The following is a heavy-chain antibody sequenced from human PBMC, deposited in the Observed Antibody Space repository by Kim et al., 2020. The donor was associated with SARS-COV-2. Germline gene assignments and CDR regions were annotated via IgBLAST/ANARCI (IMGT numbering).Heavy chain of an antibody. CDR2: ISYDGSNK. CDR1: GFTFSSYG. V-gene: IGHV3-30*18. J-gene: IGHJ5*02. CDR3: AKDLAAALLSWGFDP. D-gene: IGHD6-13*01. Sequence: GGSLRLSCAASGFTFSSYGMHWVRQAPGKGLEWVAVISYDGSNKYYADSVKGRFTISRDNSKNTLYLQMNSLRAEDTAVYYCAKDLAAALLSWGFDPWGQGTLVTVSS.